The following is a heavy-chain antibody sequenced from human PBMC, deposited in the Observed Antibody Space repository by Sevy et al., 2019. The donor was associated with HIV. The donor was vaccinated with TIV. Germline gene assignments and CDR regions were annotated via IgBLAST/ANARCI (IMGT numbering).Heavy chain of an antibody. D-gene: IGHD3-3*01. V-gene: IGHV3-7*01. Sequence: GGSLRLSCAASGFTFSSYWMSWVRQAPGKGLEWVANIKQDGSEKYYVDSVKGRFTISRDNAKNSLYLQMNSLRAEDTGVYYGARVLYYDFWGGYYSMGFDYWGQGTLVTVSS. CDR2: IKQDGSEK. CDR1: GFTFSSYW. J-gene: IGHJ4*02. CDR3: ARVLYYDFWGGYYSMGFDY.